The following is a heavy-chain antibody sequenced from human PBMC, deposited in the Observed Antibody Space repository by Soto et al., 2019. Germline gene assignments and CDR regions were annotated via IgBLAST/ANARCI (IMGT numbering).Heavy chain of an antibody. V-gene: IGHV1-18*01. CDR3: ARDQLIIAVAGLINWFDP. D-gene: IGHD6-19*01. J-gene: IGHJ5*02. Sequence: QVQLVQSGAEVKKPGASVKVSCKASGYTFTSYGISWVRQAPGQGLEWMGWISAYNGNTNYAQKLQGRVTMTTDTFTNTAXMELRSLRSDDTAVYYCARDQLIIAVAGLINWFDPWGQGTLVTVSS. CDR2: ISAYNGNT. CDR1: GYTFTSYG.